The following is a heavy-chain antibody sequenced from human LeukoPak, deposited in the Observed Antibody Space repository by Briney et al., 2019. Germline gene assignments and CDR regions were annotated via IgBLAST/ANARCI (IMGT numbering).Heavy chain of an antibody. V-gene: IGHV1-2*02. D-gene: IGHD3-3*01. CDR2: INPNSSGT. J-gene: IGHJ6*03. Sequence: ASVKVSCKASGYTFTGYYMHWVRQAPGQGLEWMGWINPNSSGTNYAQKFQGRVTMTRDTSISTAYMELSRLRSDDTAVYYCARQDYDFWSGWDYYYMDVWGKGTTVTVSS. CDR3: ARQDYDFWSGWDYYYMDV. CDR1: GYTFTGYY.